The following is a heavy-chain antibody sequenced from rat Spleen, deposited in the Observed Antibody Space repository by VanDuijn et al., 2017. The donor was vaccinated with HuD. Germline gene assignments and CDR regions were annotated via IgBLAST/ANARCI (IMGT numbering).Heavy chain of an antibody. J-gene: IGHJ1*01. V-gene: IGHV5-29*01. CDR3: ARAGYLRDWYFDF. D-gene: IGHD2-2*01. Sequence: EVQLVESGGGLVQPGRSLQLSCAASGFTFSDYYMAWVRQAPTKGLEWVATLSYGDSSGHSSTYYRDSVKGRFTISRDNAKSTLYLQMDSLRSEDTATYYCARAGYLRDWYFDFWGPGTMVTVSS. CDR2: LSYGDSSGHSST. CDR1: GFTFSDYY.